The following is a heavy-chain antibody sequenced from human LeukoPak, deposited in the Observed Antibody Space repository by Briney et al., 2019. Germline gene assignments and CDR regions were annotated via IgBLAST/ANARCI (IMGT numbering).Heavy chain of an antibody. J-gene: IGHJ4*02. V-gene: IGHV4-4*07. D-gene: IGHD2-15*01. Sequence: PSETLSLTCTLSGGSLCRFFWRGIPDPAGEGGEWIERIYSSGSTNYNPSLKSRVTISVDKSSNQFSLNLTAVTAADTAVYYCARDGNGSRAFDFWGQGTLVTVFS. CDR1: GGSLCRFF. CDR2: IYSSGST. CDR3: ARDGNGSRAFDF.